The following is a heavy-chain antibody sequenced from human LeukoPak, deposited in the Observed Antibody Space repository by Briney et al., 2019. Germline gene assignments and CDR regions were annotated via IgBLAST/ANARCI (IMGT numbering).Heavy chain of an antibody. V-gene: IGHV7-4-1*02. J-gene: IGHJ5*02. Sequence: RGASVKVSCKASGYTFTSYAMNWVRQAPGQGLEWMGWINTNTGNPTYAQGFTGRFVFSLDTSVSTAYLQISSLKAEDTAVYYCARADVLLWFGESPNHEYNWFDPWGQGTLVTVSS. CDR1: GYTFTSYA. CDR2: INTNTGNP. CDR3: ARADVLLWFGESPNHEYNWFDP. D-gene: IGHD3-10*01.